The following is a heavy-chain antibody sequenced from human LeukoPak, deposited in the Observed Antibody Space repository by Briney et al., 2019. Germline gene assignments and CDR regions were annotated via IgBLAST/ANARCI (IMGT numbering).Heavy chain of an antibody. CDR3: ARDEGGTYCSSTSCYFDP. J-gene: IGHJ5*02. D-gene: IGHD2-2*01. CDR2: IIPILGIA. CDR1: GGTFSSYT. Sequence: SVKVSCKASGGTFSSYTISWVRQAPGRGLEWMGRIIPILGIANYAQKFQGRVTITADKSTSTAYMELSSLRSEDTAVYYCARDEGGTYCSSTSCYFDPWGQGTLVTVSS. V-gene: IGHV1-69*04.